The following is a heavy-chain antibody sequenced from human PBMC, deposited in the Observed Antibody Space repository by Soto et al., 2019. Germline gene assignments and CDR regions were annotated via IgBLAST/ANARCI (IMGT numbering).Heavy chain of an antibody. CDR1: GFTFSSYA. J-gene: IGHJ4*02. Sequence: GGSLRLSCAASGFTFSSYAMSWVRQAPGKGLEWVSAISGSGGSTYYADSVKGRFTISRDNSKNTLYLQMNSLRAEDTAVYYCAKESVIAAAGIASIAVAGTLDYWGQGTLVTVSS. CDR3: AKESVIAAAGIASIAVAGTLDY. CDR2: ISGSGGST. D-gene: IGHD6-19*01. V-gene: IGHV3-23*01.